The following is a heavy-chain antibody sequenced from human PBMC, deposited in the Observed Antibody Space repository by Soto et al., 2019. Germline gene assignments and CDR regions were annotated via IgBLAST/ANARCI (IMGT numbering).Heavy chain of an antibody. J-gene: IGHJ4*02. CDR1: GDSISSSSYY. D-gene: IGHD3-22*01. CDR3: ARHRPSRYYVTSGYFPDF. CDR2: INYLGST. Sequence: SETLSLTCTVSGDSISSSSYYWGWIRQPPGKGLEWIGIINYLGSTYYSPSLESRVTISVDTSKNQFSVKLSSVTAADTAVYYCARHRPSRYYVTSGYFPDFWGQGALGTVSS. V-gene: IGHV4-39*01.